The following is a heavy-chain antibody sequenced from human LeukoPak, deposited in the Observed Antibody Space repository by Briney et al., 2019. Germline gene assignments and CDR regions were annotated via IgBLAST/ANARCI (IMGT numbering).Heavy chain of an antibody. CDR2: ISGSGGST. D-gene: IGHD3-22*01. J-gene: IGHJ6*03. CDR3: AKDLYYYDSSGYLTYYYYYYMDV. Sequence: TGGSLRLSCAASGFTFISYAMSWVRQAPVKGLEWVSIISGSGGSTYYADSVKGRFTISRDNSKNTLYLQMNSLRAEDTAVYYCAKDLYYYDSSGYLTYYYYYYMDVWGKGTTVTVSS. V-gene: IGHV3-23*01. CDR1: GFTFISYA.